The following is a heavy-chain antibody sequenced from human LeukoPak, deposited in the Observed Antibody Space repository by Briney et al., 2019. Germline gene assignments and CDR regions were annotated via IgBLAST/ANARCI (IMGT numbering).Heavy chain of an antibody. V-gene: IGHV4-59*01. D-gene: IGHD6-19*01. CDR2: IYYSGST. J-gene: IGHJ4*02. CDR3: ARAEAGVFDY. CDR1: GGSISSYY. Sequence: SETLSLTCTVSGGSISSYYWSWIRQPPGKGLEWIGYIYYSGSTNYNPSLKSRVTISVDTSKNQFSLKLGSVTAADTAVYYCARAEAGVFDYWGQGTLVTVSS.